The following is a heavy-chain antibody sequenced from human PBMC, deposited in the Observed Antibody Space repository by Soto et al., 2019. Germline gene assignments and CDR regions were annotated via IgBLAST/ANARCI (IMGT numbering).Heavy chain of an antibody. CDR3: ARDLCPLGSGSPCPTFGMDL. D-gene: IGHD3-10*01. CDR1: GYTFTSYY. V-gene: IGHV1-46*01. Sequence: QVQLVQSGAEVKKPGASVKVSCKASGYTFTSYYMHWVRQAPGQGLEWMGIINPSSGSTSYAQKFQGRVTMTRDTSTSTVYMELSSLRFEDTAVYFCARDLCPLGSGSPCPTFGMDLWGQGTTVAVSS. CDR2: INPSSGST. J-gene: IGHJ6*02.